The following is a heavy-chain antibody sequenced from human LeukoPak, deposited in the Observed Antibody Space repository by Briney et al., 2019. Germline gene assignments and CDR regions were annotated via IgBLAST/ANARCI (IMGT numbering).Heavy chain of an antibody. CDR3: TRDQNSGFYHFDY. D-gene: IGHD6-19*01. Sequence: QALSLTCAISRGSLSRNSPASNWIRHSPSRGLEWLARSYYRSKWYNVSEVSGKRRITIYPDTYKTQLSLQLNSVTLEDTVVYQCTRDQNSGFYHFDYWGQGTLVTVSS. CDR2: SYYRSKWYN. J-gene: IGHJ4*02. V-gene: IGHV6-1*01. CDR1: RGSLSRNSPA.